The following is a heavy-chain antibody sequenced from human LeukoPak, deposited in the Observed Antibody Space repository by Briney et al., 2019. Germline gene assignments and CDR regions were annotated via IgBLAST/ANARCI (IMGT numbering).Heavy chain of an antibody. CDR1: GYTFTSYG. D-gene: IGHD2-2*01. CDR3: ARQRGSTSWSSYYYYMDV. V-gene: IGHV1-18*01. Sequence: GASVKVSCKASGYTFTSYGISWVRQAPGQGLEWMEWISAYNGNTNYAQKLQGRVTMTTDTSTSTAYMELRSLRSDDTAVYYCARQRGSTSWSSYYYYMDVWGKGTTVTVSS. CDR2: ISAYNGNT. J-gene: IGHJ6*03.